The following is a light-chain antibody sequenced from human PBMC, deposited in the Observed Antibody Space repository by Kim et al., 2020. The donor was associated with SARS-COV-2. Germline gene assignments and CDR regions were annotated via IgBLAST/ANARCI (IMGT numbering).Light chain of an antibody. Sequence: TARHTCTGNSNIVGTQGTAWLQQHQGHPPKLLSYRNNNRPSGISERFSASRSGNTASLTITGLQPEDEADYYCSALDSSLSAWVFGGGTQLTV. CDR2: RNN. CDR3: SALDSSLSAWV. CDR1: SNIVGTQG. J-gene: IGLJ3*02. V-gene: IGLV10-54*02.